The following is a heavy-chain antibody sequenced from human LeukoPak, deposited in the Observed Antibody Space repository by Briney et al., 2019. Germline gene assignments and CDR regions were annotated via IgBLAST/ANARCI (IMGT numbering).Heavy chain of an antibody. CDR3: ARASITMVRGVLYYYYMDV. Sequence: SETLSLTCAVYGGSFSGYYWSWIRQPPGKGLEWIGEINHSGGTNYNPSLKSRVTISVDTSKNQFSLKLSSVTAADTAVYYCARASITMVRGVLYYYYMDVWGKGTTVTISS. CDR2: INHSGGT. D-gene: IGHD3-10*01. J-gene: IGHJ6*03. V-gene: IGHV4-34*01. CDR1: GGSFSGYY.